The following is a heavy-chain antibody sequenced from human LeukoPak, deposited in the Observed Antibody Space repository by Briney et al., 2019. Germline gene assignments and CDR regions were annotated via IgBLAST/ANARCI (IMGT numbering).Heavy chain of an antibody. CDR1: GFTVSSNS. CDR3: ARDYYDSSGYYY. Sequence: GGSLRLSCTVSGFTVSSNSMSWVRQAPGKGLEWVSFIYSGGNTHYSDSLKGRFTISRDNSKNTLYLQMNSLRVEDTAVYYCARDYYDSSGYYYWGQGTLVTVSS. V-gene: IGHV3-53*01. D-gene: IGHD3-22*01. CDR2: IYSGGNT. J-gene: IGHJ4*02.